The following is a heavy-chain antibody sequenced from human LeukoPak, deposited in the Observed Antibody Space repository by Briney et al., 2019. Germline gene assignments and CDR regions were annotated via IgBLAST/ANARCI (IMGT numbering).Heavy chain of an antibody. J-gene: IGHJ6*04. D-gene: IGHD3-10*01. CDR1: GGSISNYY. V-gene: IGHV4-59*01. CDR3: AKDKRFGVGVYYGMDV. CDR2: IYYSGST. Sequence: SETLSLTCTVSGGSISNYYWSWIRQPPGKGLEWIGYIYYSGSTNYNPSLKSRVTISVDTSKNQFSLKLRSVTAADTAVYYCAKDKRFGVGVYYGMDVWGKGTTVTVSS.